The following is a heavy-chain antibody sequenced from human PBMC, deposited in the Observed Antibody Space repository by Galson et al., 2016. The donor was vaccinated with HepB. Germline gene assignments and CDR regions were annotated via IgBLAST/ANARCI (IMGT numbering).Heavy chain of an antibody. Sequence: SLRLSCAASGFTFDIHAMTWVRQTPGKGLEWVSTISKSGNNTYYSESLKSRFTVSRDNSESMVFLQLDSLTAEDTAVYYCARSPPRVTAYFDYWGQGALVTVSS. V-gene: IGHV3-23*05. J-gene: IGHJ4*02. CDR3: ARSPPRVTAYFDY. CDR2: ISKSGNNT. CDR1: GFTFDIHA.